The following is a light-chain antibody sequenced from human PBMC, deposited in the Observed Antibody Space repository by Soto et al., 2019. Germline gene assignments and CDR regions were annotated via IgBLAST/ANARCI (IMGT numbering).Light chain of an antibody. CDR2: DIN. CDR1: SSGVGGYND. Sequence: QSALTQPRSVTGSPGRSVTISCTGASSGVGGYNDVSWYQQHPGKVPKLIIYDINKWPSGVPDRFSGSKSGNSASLTISGLQADDEADYYCYSNAGSNTSVIFGGGTKLTVL. CDR3: YSNAGSNTSVI. V-gene: IGLV2-11*01. J-gene: IGLJ2*01.